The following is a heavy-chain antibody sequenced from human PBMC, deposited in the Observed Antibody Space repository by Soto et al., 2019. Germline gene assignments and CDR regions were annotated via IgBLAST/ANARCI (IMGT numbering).Heavy chain of an antibody. D-gene: IGHD3-10*01. CDR2: VWLDGSNK. V-gene: IGHV3-30*02. Sequence: PXGSLRVSWAASGFTFSNYRMHWVRQAPGKGLEWVAFVWLDGSNKYYADSVRDRFTISRVNSKNTLYLQMNRLRAEDTAVYYCATTTVGPTMVNWFDTWGQGTLVTVSS. J-gene: IGHJ5*02. CDR3: ATTTVGPTMVNWFDT. CDR1: GFTFSNYR.